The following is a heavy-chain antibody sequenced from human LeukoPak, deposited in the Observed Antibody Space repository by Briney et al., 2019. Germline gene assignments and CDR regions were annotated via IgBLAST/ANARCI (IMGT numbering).Heavy chain of an antibody. Sequence: PSETLSLTCTVSGGSISSSSYHWGWIRQPPGKGLEWIGSIYYSGSTYYNPSLKSRVTISVDTSKNQFSLKLSSVTAADTAVYYCASNDPNVDYYDSSGFDYWGQGTLVTVSS. J-gene: IGHJ4*02. V-gene: IGHV4-39*07. CDR2: IYYSGST. CDR1: GGSISSSSYH. CDR3: ASNDPNVDYYDSSGFDY. D-gene: IGHD3-22*01.